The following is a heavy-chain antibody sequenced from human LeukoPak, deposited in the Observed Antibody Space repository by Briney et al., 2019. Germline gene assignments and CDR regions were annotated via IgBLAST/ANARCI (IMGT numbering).Heavy chain of an antibody. J-gene: IGHJ5*02. Sequence: GGSLRLSCAGSGFTFNNYGMNWVRQAPGKGLEWVSFISSSSSYTYYADSVRGRFTISRDNAGSSVDLRMNSLRAEDTAVYYCARGSVAGRQRAPPKEWFDPWGQGTLVTVSS. D-gene: IGHD6-6*01. CDR2: ISSSSSYT. CDR3: ARGSVAGRQRAPPKEWFDP. V-gene: IGHV3-21*01. CDR1: GFTFNNYG.